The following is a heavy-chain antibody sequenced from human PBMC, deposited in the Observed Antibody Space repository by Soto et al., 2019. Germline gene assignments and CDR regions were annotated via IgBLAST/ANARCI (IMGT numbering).Heavy chain of an antibody. Sequence: QVQLVQSGAEVKKPGSSVKVSCKASGGTFSSYAISWVRQAPGQGLEWMGGIIPIFGTADYAQKFQGRVTITADDFTSTAYMELSSLRSEDTAVYYCARHLGGNHYYYGMDVWGHGTTVTVSS. CDR2: IIPIFGTA. CDR3: ARHLGGNHYYYGMDV. V-gene: IGHV1-69*12. CDR1: GGTFSSYA. J-gene: IGHJ6*02. D-gene: IGHD3-16*01.